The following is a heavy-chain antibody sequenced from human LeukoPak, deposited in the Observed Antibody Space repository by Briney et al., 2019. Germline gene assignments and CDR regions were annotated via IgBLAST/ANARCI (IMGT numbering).Heavy chain of an antibody. CDR2: INAGNGNT. V-gene: IGHV1-3*01. Sequence: VASVEVSCKASGYTFTSYAMHWVRQAPGQRLEWMGWINAGNGNTKYSQEFQGRVTITRDTSTSTAYMELSRLTSDDTAVYYCARDKQLDWAHYYYYYMDVWGKGTPVTVSS. CDR1: GYTFTSYA. D-gene: IGHD1-1*01. J-gene: IGHJ6*03. CDR3: ARDKQLDWAHYYYYYMDV.